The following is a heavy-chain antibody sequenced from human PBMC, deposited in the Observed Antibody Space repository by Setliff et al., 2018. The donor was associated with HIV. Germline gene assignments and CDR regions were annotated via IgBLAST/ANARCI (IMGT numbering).Heavy chain of an antibody. CDR2: VYHSGKN. J-gene: IGHJ5*02. Sequence: PSETLSLTCTVSGQFISDGYCWGWIRQPPGKGLEWIGSVYHSGKNYYNPSLKSRVTMSEDTSKNQISLMLRSMTAADTAVYYCAKHDFGEGSCFDPWGQGSLVTVSS. V-gene: IGHV4-38-2*02. CDR1: GQFISDGYC. CDR3: AKHDFGEGSCFDP. D-gene: IGHD3-16*01.